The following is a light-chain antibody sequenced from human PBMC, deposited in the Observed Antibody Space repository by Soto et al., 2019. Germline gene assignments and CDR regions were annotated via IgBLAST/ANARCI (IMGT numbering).Light chain of an antibody. CDR2: EGS. J-gene: IGLJ1*01. CDR1: SSDVGRYNI. Sequence: QSALTQPASVSGSPGQSITISCTGTSSDVGRYNIVSWYQQHPGKAPKLMIYEGSKRPSGVSDRFSGSKSGNTASLTISGLQAEDEADYYCCSCAGSSTYVFGTGTKLTVL. V-gene: IGLV2-23*01. CDR3: CSCAGSSTYV.